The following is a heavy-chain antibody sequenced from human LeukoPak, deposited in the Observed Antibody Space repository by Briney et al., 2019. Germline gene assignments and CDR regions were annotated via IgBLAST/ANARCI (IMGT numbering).Heavy chain of an antibody. Sequence: SETLSLTCAVYGGSFSGYYWSWIRQPPGKGLEWIGEINHSGSTNYNPSLKSRVTISVDMSKNQFSLKLSSVTAADTAVYYCARLFHYYDSSGYYHHLDYWGQGTLVTVSS. CDR1: GGSFSGYY. V-gene: IGHV4-34*01. CDR2: INHSGST. J-gene: IGHJ4*02. CDR3: ARLFHYYDSSGYYHHLDY. D-gene: IGHD3-22*01.